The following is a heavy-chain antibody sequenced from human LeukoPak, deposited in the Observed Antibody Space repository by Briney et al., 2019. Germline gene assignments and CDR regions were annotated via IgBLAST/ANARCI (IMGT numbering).Heavy chain of an antibody. CDR2: IYYSGST. V-gene: IGHV4-39*07. Sequence: SETLSLTCTVSGGSISSSSYYWGWIRQPPGKGLEWIGSIYYSGSTYYNPSLKSRVTISVDTSKNQFSLKLSSVTAADTAVYYCARGKDYYDSSGYYNAFDIWGQGTMVTVSS. CDR1: GGSISSSSYY. CDR3: ARGKDYYDSSGYYNAFDI. J-gene: IGHJ3*02. D-gene: IGHD3-22*01.